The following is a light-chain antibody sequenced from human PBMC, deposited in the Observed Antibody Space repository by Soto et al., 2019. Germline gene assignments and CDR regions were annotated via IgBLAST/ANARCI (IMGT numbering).Light chain of an antibody. CDR3: QQRSNWPLMYT. CDR1: QSVSSY. Sequence: EIVLTQSPATLSLSPGERATLSCRASQSVSSYLAWYQQNPGQAPRLLIYDASNRATGIPARFSGSGSGTDFTLPISSREPEDFAVYYCQQRSNWPLMYTFGQGTKLEIK. CDR2: DAS. V-gene: IGKV3-11*01. J-gene: IGKJ2*01.